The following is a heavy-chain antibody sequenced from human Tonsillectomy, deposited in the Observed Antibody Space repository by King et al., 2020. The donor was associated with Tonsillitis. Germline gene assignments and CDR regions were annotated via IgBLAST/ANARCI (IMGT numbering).Heavy chain of an antibody. CDR2: ISYDGSNK. Sequence: VQLVESGGGVVQPGRSLRLSCAASGFTFSVYGMHWVRQAPGKGLEWVAVISYDGSNKYYADSVKGRFTISRDNSKNTLYLQMNSLRAEDTAVYYCAKADDXVWXXYRYXLDXXGQGTLXTVXS. CDR3: AKADDXVWXXYRYXLDX. J-gene: IGHJ4*02. CDR1: GFTFSVYG. D-gene: IGHD3-16*02. V-gene: IGHV3-30*18.